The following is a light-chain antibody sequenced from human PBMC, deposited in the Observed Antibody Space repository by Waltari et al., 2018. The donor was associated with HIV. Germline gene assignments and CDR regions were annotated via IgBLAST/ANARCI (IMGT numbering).Light chain of an antibody. CDR2: EDS. CDR1: TLPNQY. CDR3: QSTDSSDTFAV. J-gene: IGLJ3*02. V-gene: IGLV3-25*03. Sequence: SYDLTQPPSVSVSPGQTARITCSGDTLPNQYVYWYQQKPGQAPWLLIYEDSERPAGIPERVAGSISGTTVTLTSSGVQAEDEADYYCQSTDSSDTFAVFGGGTKLTVL.